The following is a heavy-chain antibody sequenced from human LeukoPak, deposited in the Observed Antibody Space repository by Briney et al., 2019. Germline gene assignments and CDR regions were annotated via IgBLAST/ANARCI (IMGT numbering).Heavy chain of an antibody. D-gene: IGHD3-3*01. J-gene: IGHJ6*03. CDR1: GYSISSGYC. CDR2: IYHSGST. Sequence: SETLSLTCTVSGYSISSGYCWVWIRQPPGKGLEWIGSIYHSGSTYYNPSLKSRVTISVDTSKNQFSLKLSSVTAADTAVYYCARGRWRRHSYYYYMDVWGKGTTVTVSS. CDR3: ARGRWRRHSYYYYMDV. V-gene: IGHV4-38-2*02.